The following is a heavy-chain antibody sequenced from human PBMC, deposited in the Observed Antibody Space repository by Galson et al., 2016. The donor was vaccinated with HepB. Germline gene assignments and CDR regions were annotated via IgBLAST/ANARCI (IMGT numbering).Heavy chain of an antibody. V-gene: IGHV1-2*04. D-gene: IGHD5-12*01. Sequence: SVKVSCKASGDTFTGYYIHWVRQAPGQGLEWMAWLSANSGATNYAQKFQGWVTMTRDTSISTAYMELTSLTSDATAIYYCARVLGGYDFYPWGQGTLVTVSA. CDR3: ARVLGGYDFYP. J-gene: IGHJ5*02. CDR2: LSANSGAT. CDR1: GDTFTGYY.